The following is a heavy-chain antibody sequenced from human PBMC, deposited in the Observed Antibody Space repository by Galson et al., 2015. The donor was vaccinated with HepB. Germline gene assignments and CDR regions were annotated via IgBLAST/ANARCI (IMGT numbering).Heavy chain of an antibody. Sequence: SETLSLTCTVSGGSISSSSYYWGWIRQPPGKGLEWTGSIYYSGSTYYNPSLKSRVTISVDTSKNQFSLKLSSVTAADTAVYYCARQSGSYYDAFDIWGQGTMVTVSS. CDR1: GGSISSSSYY. V-gene: IGHV4-39*01. D-gene: IGHD1-26*01. J-gene: IGHJ3*02. CDR2: IYYSGST. CDR3: ARQSGSYYDAFDI.